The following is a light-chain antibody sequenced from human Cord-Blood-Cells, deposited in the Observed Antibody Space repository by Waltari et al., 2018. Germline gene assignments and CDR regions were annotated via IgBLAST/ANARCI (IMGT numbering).Light chain of an antibody. CDR1: SSDVGGYNY. CDR3: SSYTSSSTLYV. Sequence: QSALTQPASVSGSPGQSIPISCTGPSSDVGGYNYVPWYQQHPGKAPKPMIYEVSNRPSGVSNRFSGSKSGNTASLTISGLQAEDEADYYCSSYTSSSTLYVFGTGTKVTVL. CDR2: EVS. V-gene: IGLV2-14*01. J-gene: IGLJ1*01.